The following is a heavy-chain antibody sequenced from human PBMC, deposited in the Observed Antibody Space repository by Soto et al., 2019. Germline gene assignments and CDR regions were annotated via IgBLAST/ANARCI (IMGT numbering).Heavy chain of an antibody. J-gene: IGHJ4*02. D-gene: IGHD1-26*01. Sequence: EVQLVETGGGLIQPGGSLRLSCAASGFTVNNIHMSWVRQAPGKGLECVSFINRGGSTYYTDSVKGRFTISRDTSKNTLYPQRSSLRGEDTAVYFWARYSADKAFDSWGQGTLVTVSS. CDR1: GFTVNNIH. CDR3: ARYSADKAFDS. V-gene: IGHV3-53*02. CDR2: INRGGST.